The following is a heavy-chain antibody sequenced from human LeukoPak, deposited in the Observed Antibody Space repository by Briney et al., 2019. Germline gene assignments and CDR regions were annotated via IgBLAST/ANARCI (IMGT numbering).Heavy chain of an antibody. J-gene: IGHJ4*02. V-gene: IGHV3-48*01. D-gene: IGHD5-24*01. CDR2: IGIDSGNT. CDR3: ARQRWLQPPPTYYFDY. CDR1: GFTFSDYS. Sequence: PGGSLRLSCAASGFTFSDYSMNWVRQAPGKGLEWISYIGIDSGNTNYADSVKGRFTISGDKAKNSLYLQMNSLRVEDTAVYYCARQRWLQPPPTYYFDYWGQGTLVTVSS.